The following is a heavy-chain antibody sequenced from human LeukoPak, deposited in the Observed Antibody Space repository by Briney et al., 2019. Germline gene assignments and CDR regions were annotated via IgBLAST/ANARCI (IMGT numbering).Heavy chain of an antibody. V-gene: IGHV3-11*04. Sequence: PGGSLRLSCAASGFTFSDYNMRWIRQAPGKGLEWVSSISRSGSTKYYADSVKGRFTISRDNSKNTLYLQMNSLRAEDTAVYHCAKDQGYYGSGSFFDQWGQGTLVTVS. CDR2: ISRSGSTK. CDR3: AKDQGYYGSGSFFDQ. J-gene: IGHJ4*02. CDR1: GFTFSDYN. D-gene: IGHD3-10*01.